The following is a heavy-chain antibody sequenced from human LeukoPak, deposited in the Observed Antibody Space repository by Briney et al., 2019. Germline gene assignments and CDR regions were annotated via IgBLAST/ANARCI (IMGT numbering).Heavy chain of an antibody. Sequence: PSETLSLTCTVSGGSISSYYWGWIRQPPGKGLEWIGSIYYSGSTYYNPSLKSRVTISVDTSKNQFSLKLSSVTAADTAVYYCASPDPQGWFDPWGQGTLVTVSS. CDR3: ASPDPQGWFDP. J-gene: IGHJ5*02. CDR2: IYYSGST. CDR1: GGSISSYY. V-gene: IGHV4-39*01.